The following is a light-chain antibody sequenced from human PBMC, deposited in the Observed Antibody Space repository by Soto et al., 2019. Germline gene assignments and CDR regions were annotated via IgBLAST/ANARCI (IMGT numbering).Light chain of an antibody. J-gene: IGLJ7*01. CDR3: QTWGTGIYV. CDR1: SGHSSYA. CDR2: LNSDGTH. V-gene: IGLV4-69*01. Sequence: QAVLTQSPSASASLGASVKLTCTLSSGHSSYAIAWHQQQPEKGPRYLMKLNSDGTHSKGDGIPDRFSGSSSGAERYLTISRLQSEDEADYYCQTWGTGIYVFGGGIQLTVL.